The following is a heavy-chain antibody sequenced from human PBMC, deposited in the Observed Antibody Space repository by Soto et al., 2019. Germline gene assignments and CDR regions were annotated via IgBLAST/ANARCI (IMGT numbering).Heavy chain of an antibody. CDR1: GVSLSGYY. Sequence: KQSQTLSLTCAVYGVSLSGYYWSWIRQPPGKGLEWSGEINHSGSTNYNPSLKSRVTISVDTSKNQFSLKLSSVTAADTAVYYCARGGSDILTGLLHYFDYWGQGTLVTVSS. CDR3: ARGGSDILTGLLHYFDY. V-gene: IGHV4-34*01. D-gene: IGHD3-9*01. CDR2: INHSGST. J-gene: IGHJ4*02.